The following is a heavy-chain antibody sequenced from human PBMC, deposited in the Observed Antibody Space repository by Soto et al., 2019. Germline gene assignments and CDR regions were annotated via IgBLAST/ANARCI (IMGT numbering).Heavy chain of an antibody. J-gene: IGHJ4*02. CDR1: GYTFTHYY. V-gene: IGHV1-46*01. CDR2: INPASGST. D-gene: IGHD6-13*01. CDR3: ARDLAAGEN. Sequence: QVQLVQSGAEVKKPGASVKLSCSTSGYTFTHYYIHWVRQAPGQGLEWLAIINPASGSTNYAQDFQGRVTLTMDTSTTTVYMELRGLRAEDTAIFYCARDLAAGENGGQGTLVTVSS.